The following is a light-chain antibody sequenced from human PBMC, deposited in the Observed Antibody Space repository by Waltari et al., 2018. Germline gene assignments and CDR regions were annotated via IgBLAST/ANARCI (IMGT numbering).Light chain of an antibody. CDR2: AAS. Sequence: DIQMTQSPSSVSASVGDSVTIACRASQNIDNFLNWYQHKPGEAPQVLVFAASILQDGVPSRFSASASGTHFTLTIGSLQPEDFATYYCQQSHSPPFTFGQGT. V-gene: IGKV1-39*01. J-gene: IGKJ2*01. CDR1: QNIDNF. CDR3: QQSHSPPFT.